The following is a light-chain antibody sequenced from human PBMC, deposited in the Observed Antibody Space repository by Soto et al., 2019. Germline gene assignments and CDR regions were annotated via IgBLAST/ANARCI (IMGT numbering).Light chain of an antibody. CDR3: QHYGETPFT. CDR1: QSVSRR. V-gene: IGKV3-20*01. Sequence: EIVLTQSPGTLSLSPGGRATLSCRASQSVSRRLAWYQHRPGQSPRLLISGASMSASGVPGRFSGSGSGTVFTLTISRLEPEDVAVYYCQHYGETPFTFGLGTRLEV. J-gene: IGKJ5*01. CDR2: GAS.